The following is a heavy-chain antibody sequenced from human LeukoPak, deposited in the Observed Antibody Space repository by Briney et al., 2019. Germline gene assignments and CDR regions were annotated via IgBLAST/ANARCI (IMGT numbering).Heavy chain of an antibody. J-gene: IGHJ6*02. CDR3: ARDLHYYVAMDV. CDR2: ISSDGSST. Sequence: GGSLRLSCAASGFTFSSYWMHWVRQTPGTGLVLVSRISSDGSSTSYGDSVKGRFTISRDNSKSMLFLQLNSLRAEDTALYYCARDLHYYVAMDVWGQGTTVTVSS. V-gene: IGHV3-74*01. CDR1: GFTFSSYW. D-gene: IGHD3-10*02.